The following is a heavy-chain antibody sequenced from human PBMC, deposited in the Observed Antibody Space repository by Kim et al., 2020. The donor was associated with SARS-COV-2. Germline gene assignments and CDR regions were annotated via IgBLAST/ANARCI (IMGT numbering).Heavy chain of an antibody. Sequence: ASVKVSCKASGDTFTGYVIYWVRQAPGQRLEWMGWINAGSGDTKYSQKFQARVTNSRDTSASTAYMELRSLRSEDTAVYYCAGTDCTGGNCQIDYWGPGTLVTVSS. CDR3: AGTDCTGGNCQIDY. J-gene: IGHJ4*02. D-gene: IGHD2-8*02. CDR1: GDTFTGYV. CDR2: INAGSGDT. V-gene: IGHV1-3*01.